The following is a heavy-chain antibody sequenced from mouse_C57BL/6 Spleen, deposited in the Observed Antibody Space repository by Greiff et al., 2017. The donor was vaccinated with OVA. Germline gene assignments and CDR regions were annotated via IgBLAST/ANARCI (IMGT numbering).Heavy chain of an antibody. Sequence: DVKLVESGGGLVKPGGSLKLSCAASGFTFSSYAMSWVRQTPEKRLEWVATISDGGSYTYYPDNVKGRFTISRDNAKNNLYLQMSHLKSEDTAMYYCARDPLYDYDDAMDYWGQGTSVTVSS. D-gene: IGHD2-4*01. CDR3: ARDPLYDYDDAMDY. CDR2: ISDGGSYT. V-gene: IGHV5-4*01. J-gene: IGHJ4*01. CDR1: GFTFSSYA.